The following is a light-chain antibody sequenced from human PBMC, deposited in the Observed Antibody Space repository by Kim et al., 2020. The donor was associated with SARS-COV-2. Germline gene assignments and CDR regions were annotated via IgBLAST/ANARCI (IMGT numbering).Light chain of an antibody. CDR1: QSISSY. J-gene: IGKJ5*01. Sequence: DIQMTQSPSSLSASVGDRVTITCRASQSISSYLNWYQQKPGKAPKLLIYAASSLQSRVPSRFSGSGSGTDFTLSIRSLQPEDFATYYCQQSYGTPGTFGQGTRLEIK. CDR2: AAS. CDR3: QQSYGTPGT. V-gene: IGKV1-39*01.